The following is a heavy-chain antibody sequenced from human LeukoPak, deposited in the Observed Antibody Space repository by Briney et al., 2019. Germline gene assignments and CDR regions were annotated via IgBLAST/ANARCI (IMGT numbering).Heavy chain of an antibody. J-gene: IGHJ3*02. Sequence: GGSLRLSCAASGFTFSSYWMRWVRQAPGRGPEWVADIKQDGSEEYYVDSVKGRFTISRDNAKNSLYLQMNSLRAEDTAVYYCARAPHYYDTRGAFDIWGQGTMVTVSS. V-gene: IGHV3-7*01. CDR3: ARAPHYYDTRGAFDI. CDR1: GFTFSSYW. D-gene: IGHD3-22*01. CDR2: IKQDGSEE.